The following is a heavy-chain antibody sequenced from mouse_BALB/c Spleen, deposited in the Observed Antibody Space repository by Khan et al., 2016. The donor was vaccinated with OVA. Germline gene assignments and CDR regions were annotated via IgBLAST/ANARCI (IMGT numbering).Heavy chain of an antibody. D-gene: IGHD2-3*01. CDR1: GFSLTSYG. CDR2: IWAGGST. J-gene: IGHJ4*01. V-gene: IGHV2-9*02. CDR3: ARGDGYYEYAMDY. Sequence: QVQLKQSGPGLVAPSQSLSITCTVSGFSLTSYGVHWVRQPPGKGLEWLGVIWAGGSTNYNSALMSRLSISKDNSKSQVFLKMNSLQTDDTAMSYCARGDGYYEYAMDYWGQGTSVTVSS.